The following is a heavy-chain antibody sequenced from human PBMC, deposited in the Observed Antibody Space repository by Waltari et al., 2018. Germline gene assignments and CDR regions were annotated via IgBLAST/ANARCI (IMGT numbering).Heavy chain of an antibody. V-gene: IGHV3-23*01. CDR2: ISGSGGST. Sequence: MSWVRQAPGKGLEWVSAISGSGGSTYYADSVKGRFTISRDNSKNTLYLQMNSLRAEDTAVYYCAKAKVPAAILNDYYYYMDVWGKGTTVTISS. D-gene: IGHD2-2*01. CDR3: AKAKVPAAILNDYYYYMDV. J-gene: IGHJ6*03.